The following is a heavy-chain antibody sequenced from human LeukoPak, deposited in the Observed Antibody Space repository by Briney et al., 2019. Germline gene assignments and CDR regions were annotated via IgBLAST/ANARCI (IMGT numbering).Heavy chain of an antibody. V-gene: IGHV4-30-4*08. CDR2: IYHSGST. CDR1: GGSISSGDYY. J-gene: IGHJ3*01. D-gene: IGHD7-27*01. Sequence: PSQTLSLTCTVSGGSISSGDYYWSWIRQPPGKGLEWIGSIYHSGSTYYNPSLKSRVTISVDTSKNHFSLKLSSVTAADTAVYYCARNWGPANDAFDVWGQGTMVTVSS. CDR3: ARNWGPANDAFDV.